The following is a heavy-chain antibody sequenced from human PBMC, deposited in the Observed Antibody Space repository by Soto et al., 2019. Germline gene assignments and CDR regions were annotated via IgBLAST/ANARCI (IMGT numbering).Heavy chain of an antibody. CDR3: AKGAGGDQDPPADKKFDY. Sequence: EVQLVESGGGLVQPGRSLRLSCAASGFTFDDYAMHWVRQAPGKGLEWVSGISWNSGSIGYADSVKGRFPISRDNAKHSLYLQRNSRRGEDTALYYCAKGAGGDQDPPADKKFDYWGQGTLVTVSS. CDR2: ISWNSGSI. CDR1: GFTFDDYA. D-gene: IGHD2-21*02. J-gene: IGHJ4*02. V-gene: IGHV3-9*01.